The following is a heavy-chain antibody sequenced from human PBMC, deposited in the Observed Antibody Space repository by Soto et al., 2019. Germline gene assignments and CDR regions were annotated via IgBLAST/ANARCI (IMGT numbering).Heavy chain of an antibody. CDR3: ADEGPYYDFWSGYYPSYNWFDP. CDR1: GFTFSSYG. Sequence: VQLVESGGGVVQPGRSLRLSCAASGFTFSSYGMHWVRQAPGKGLEWVAVISYDGSNKYYADSVKGRFTISRDNSKNTLYLQMNSLRAEDTAVYYCADEGPYYDFWSGYYPSYNWFDPWGQGTLVTVSS. V-gene: IGHV3-30*18. J-gene: IGHJ5*02. CDR2: ISYDGSNK. D-gene: IGHD3-3*01.